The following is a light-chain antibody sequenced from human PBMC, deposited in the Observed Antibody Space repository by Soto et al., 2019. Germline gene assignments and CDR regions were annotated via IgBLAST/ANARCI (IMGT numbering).Light chain of an antibody. J-gene: IGLJ2*01. CDR2: EGS. CDR3: SSYTSSSIVV. CDR1: SSDVGAYNL. V-gene: IGLV2-14*02. Sequence: QSALTQPASVSGSPEQSITISCTGTSSDVGAYNLVSWYQQHPGKAPRLIIYEGSKRPSGVSNRFSGSKSGNTASLTISGLQAEDEADYYCSSYTSSSIVVFGGGTKLTVL.